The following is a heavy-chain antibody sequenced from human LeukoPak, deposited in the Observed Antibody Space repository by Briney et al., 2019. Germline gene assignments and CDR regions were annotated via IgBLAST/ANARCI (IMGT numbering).Heavy chain of an antibody. Sequence: PGGSLRLSCAASGFTFSSYGMHWVRQAPGKGLEWVAFIRYDGSNKYYADSVKGRFTISRDNAKNSLYLQMNSLRAEDMALYYCAKDTSAYSSSSFDYWGQGTLVTVSS. J-gene: IGHJ4*02. V-gene: IGHV3-30*02. D-gene: IGHD6-6*01. CDR1: GFTFSSYG. CDR2: IRYDGSNK. CDR3: AKDTSAYSSSSFDY.